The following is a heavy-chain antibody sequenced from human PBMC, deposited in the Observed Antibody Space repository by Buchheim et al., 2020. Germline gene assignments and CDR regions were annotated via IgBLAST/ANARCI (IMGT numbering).Heavy chain of an antibody. CDR2: ISSSGSTK. V-gene: IGHV3-48*03. CDR3: ASLKGRTGTGYGMDV. J-gene: IGHJ6*02. Sequence: EVQLVESGGGLVLPGGSLRLSCAVAGFTFSSFEMNWVRQVPGKGLEWVSYISSSGSTKYYADSVKGRFTISRDNAENSMYLQMNSLRVEDTAAYYCASLKGRTGTGYGMDVWGQGTT. D-gene: IGHD1-1*01. CDR1: GFTFSSFE.